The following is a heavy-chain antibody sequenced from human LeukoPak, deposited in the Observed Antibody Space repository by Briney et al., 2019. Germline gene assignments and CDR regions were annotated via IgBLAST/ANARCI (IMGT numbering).Heavy chain of an antibody. CDR3: ARDNLSYRGSYYYYYGMDV. CDR2: ISAYNGNT. V-gene: IGHV1-18*01. CDR1: GYTFTSYG. Sequence: ASVKVSCKASGYTFTSYGISWVRQAPGQGLEWMGWISAYNGNTNYAQKLQGRVTMTTDTSTSTACMELRSLRSDDTAVYYCARDNLSYRGSYYYYYGMDVWGQGTTVTVSS. J-gene: IGHJ6*02. D-gene: IGHD1-26*01.